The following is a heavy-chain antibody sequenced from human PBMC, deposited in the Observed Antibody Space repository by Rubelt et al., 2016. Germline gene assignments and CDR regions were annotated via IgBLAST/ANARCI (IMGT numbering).Heavy chain of an antibody. V-gene: IGHV3-23*04. J-gene: IGHJ6*02. CDR2: ISGSGGTT. CDR3: AGDPAVDRGYYGMDV. D-gene: IGHD5-12*01. Sequence: EVQLVESGGGLLQPGGSLRLSCAASGFTFSSYGMSWVRQSPGKGLEWVSGISGSGGTTYYANSVKGRFTISRDNAKNSLYLQMNSLRAADTAVDYCAGDPAVDRGYYGMDVWGQGTTVIVS. CDR1: GFTFSSYG.